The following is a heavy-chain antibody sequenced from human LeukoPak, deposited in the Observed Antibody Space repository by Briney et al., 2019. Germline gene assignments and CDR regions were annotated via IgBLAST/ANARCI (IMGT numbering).Heavy chain of an antibody. CDR1: GYSFTGYH. V-gene: IGHV1-2*02. CDR3: AREFSSKLEWLAYVTGDDAFDV. Sequence: ASVKVSCEAFGYSFTGYHLHWVRPAPRQGLEWMGWVNPKTGGTNYARKFQGRVTMTRDTSINTVNMELSRLTSDDTAVYYCAREFSSKLEWLAYVTGDDAFDVWGQGTMITVS. CDR2: VNPKTGGT. J-gene: IGHJ3*01. D-gene: IGHD3-3*01.